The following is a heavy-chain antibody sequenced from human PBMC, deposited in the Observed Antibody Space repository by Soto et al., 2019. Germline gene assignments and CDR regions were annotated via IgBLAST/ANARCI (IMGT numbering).Heavy chain of an antibody. D-gene: IGHD6-19*01. J-gene: IGHJ3*01. CDR2: ISSGSSTI. CDR1: GFTFSSYS. CDR3: AKTYSSGRGAFDV. V-gene: IGHV3-48*01. Sequence: EVQLVESGGGLVQPGGSLRLSCAASGFTFSSYSMNWVRQAPGKGLEWVSYISSGSSTIYYADSVKGRFTXSRDXAQXXXXXXXXXXXXXDTAVYYCAKTYSSGRGAFDVWGQGTMVTVSS.